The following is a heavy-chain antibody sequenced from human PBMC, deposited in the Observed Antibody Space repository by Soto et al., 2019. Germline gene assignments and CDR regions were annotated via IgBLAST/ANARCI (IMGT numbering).Heavy chain of an antibody. J-gene: IGHJ5*02. CDR3: ARDHSTSSYSWFDP. CDR1: GYTFTSYG. CDR2: ISAYNGNT. V-gene: IGHV1-18*01. D-gene: IGHD6-6*01. Sequence: GASVKVSCKASGYTFTSYGISWVRQAPGQGLEWMGWISAYNGNTNYAQKFQGRVTITADESTSTAYMELSSLRSEDTALYYCARDHSTSSYSWFDPWGQGTLVTVSS.